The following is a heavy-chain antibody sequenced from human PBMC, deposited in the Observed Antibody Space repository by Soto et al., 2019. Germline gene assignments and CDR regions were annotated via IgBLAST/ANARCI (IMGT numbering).Heavy chain of an antibody. CDR3: ASDYNAYQRQHVFDI. V-gene: IGHV1-46*02. CDR1: GYNFNSYY. CDR2: INPSGAST. D-gene: IGHD3-10*01. Sequence: QVQLVQSGAEVKKPGASVKVACKASGYNFNSYYMHWVRQAPGQGPEWMGVINPSGASTSYAQKFQGRVTMTRDTSTSTVYMEFSSLRSEDTALYYCASDYNAYQRQHVFDIWGQGTLVTVSS. J-gene: IGHJ3*02.